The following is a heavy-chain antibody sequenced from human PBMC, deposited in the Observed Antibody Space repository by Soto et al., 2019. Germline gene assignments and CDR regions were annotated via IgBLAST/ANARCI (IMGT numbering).Heavy chain of an antibody. Sequence: EVQLVESGGGVVQPGGSLRLSCAASGFTFNNYWLHWVRQAPGKGLVWVSRINGDGSNTNYADSVTGRFTISRDNAKNTVYLQMHSLRAEDTAMYYCARGARGLYYMGVRGKGTTVTVSS. J-gene: IGHJ6*03. CDR3: ARGARGLYYMGV. CDR1: GFTFNNYW. CDR2: INGDGSNT. V-gene: IGHV3-74*01.